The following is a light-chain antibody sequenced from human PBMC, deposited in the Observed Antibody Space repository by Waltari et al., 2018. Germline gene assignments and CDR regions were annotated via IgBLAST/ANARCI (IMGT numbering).Light chain of an antibody. CDR2: RNS. CDR3: ATWDDSLTGWV. CDR1: SSNIGSYY. V-gene: IGLV1-47*01. Sequence: QSVLTQPPSASGTPGQRVTISCSGSSSNIGSYYVYWYQQLSGTAPKLLIYRNSERPSGVPDRVSGSKSGTSASLAITGLRSEDEAHYYCATWDDSLTGWVFGGVTKLAVL. J-gene: IGLJ3*02.